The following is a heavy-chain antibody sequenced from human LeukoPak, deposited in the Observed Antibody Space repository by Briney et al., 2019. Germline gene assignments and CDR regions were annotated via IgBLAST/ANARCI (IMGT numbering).Heavy chain of an antibody. CDR2: IRSKAYGGTT. V-gene: IGHV3-49*03. CDR1: GFTFGDYA. D-gene: IGHD1-26*01. J-gene: IGHJ4*02. CDR3: TREGGSYRTDNDY. Sequence: GGSLRLSCTASGFTFGDYAMSWFRQAPGKGLEWVGFIRSKAYGGTTEYAASVKGRFTISRDDSKSIAYLQMNSLKTEDTAVYYCTREGGSYRTDNDYWGQGTLVTVSS.